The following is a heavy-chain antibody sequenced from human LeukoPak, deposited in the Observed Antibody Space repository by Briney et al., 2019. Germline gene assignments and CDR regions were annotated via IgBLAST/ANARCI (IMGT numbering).Heavy chain of an antibody. D-gene: IGHD2-21*02. CDR1: GFTFSSYA. Sequence: GRSLRLSCAASGFTFSSYAMHWVRQAPGKGLEWVAVISYDGSNKYYADSVKGRFTISRDNSKNTLYLQMNSLRAEDTAVYYCAKDKKRLYYFNYWGQGTLVTVSS. J-gene: IGHJ4*02. CDR3: AKDKKRLYYFNY. V-gene: IGHV3-30*04. CDR2: ISYDGSNK.